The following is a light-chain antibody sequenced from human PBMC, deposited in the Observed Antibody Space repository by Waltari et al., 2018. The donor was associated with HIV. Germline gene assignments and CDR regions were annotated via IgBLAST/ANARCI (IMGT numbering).Light chain of an antibody. CDR1: SSDVGSYHL. CDR2: EVT. CDR3: CSYAGTSILV. J-gene: IGLJ3*02. V-gene: IGLV2-23*02. Sequence: QSALTQPASVSGSPGQSITLSFTGTSSDVGSYHLVSCYQQHPGKAPKLMIYEVTQRPSGVSNRFSGSKSGNTASLTISGLQAEDEGDYHCCSYAGTSILVFGGGTKLTVL.